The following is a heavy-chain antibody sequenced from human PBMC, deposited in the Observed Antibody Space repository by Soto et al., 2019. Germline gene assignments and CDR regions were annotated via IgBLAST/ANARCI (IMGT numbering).Heavy chain of an antibody. J-gene: IGHJ6*02. D-gene: IGHD3-10*01. CDR3: AKDLTMVRGVIYYGVDV. Sequence: GGSLRLSCAASGFTFSSYAMSWVRQAPGKGLEWVSVISDSDGSTYYANSVKGRFTISRDNSKNTLYLQMNSLRAEDTAIYYCAKDLTMVRGVIYYGVDVWGRGTTVTVSS. CDR2: ISDSDGST. CDR1: GFTFSSYA. V-gene: IGHV3-23*01.